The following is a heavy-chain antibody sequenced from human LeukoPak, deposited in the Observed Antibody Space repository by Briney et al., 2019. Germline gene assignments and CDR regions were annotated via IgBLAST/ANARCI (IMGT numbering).Heavy chain of an antibody. CDR1: GGSFSGYY. Sequence: PSETLSLTCAVYGGSFSGYYWSWIRQPPGKGLEWIGEINIIGSTNYNPSLKSRVTMSVDTPKNQFSLKLSSVTAADTAVYYCARGGNGSGRSYYYYYYMDVWGKGTTVTVSS. D-gene: IGHD3-10*01. V-gene: IGHV4-34*01. J-gene: IGHJ6*03. CDR2: INIIGST. CDR3: ARGGNGSGRSYYYYYYMDV.